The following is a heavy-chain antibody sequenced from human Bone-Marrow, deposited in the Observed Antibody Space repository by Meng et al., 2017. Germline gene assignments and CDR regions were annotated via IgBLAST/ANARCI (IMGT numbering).Heavy chain of an antibody. CDR3: ARFTPFDY. CDR1: GFTFSSYW. V-gene: IGHV3-74*01. CDR2: INTDGSST. J-gene: IGHJ4*02. Sequence: EVHLVESGGALVQPGGSLRLSCTASGFTFSSYWMHWVRQAPGKGPVRVSRINTDGSSTDYADSVKGRFTISRDNAKNTLYLQMNSLRAEDTAMYYCARFTPFDYWGQGTLVTVSS.